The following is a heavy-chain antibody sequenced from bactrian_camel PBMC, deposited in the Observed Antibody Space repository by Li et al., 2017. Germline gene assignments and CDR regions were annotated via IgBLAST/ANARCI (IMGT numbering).Heavy chain of an antibody. V-gene: IGHV3S1*01. Sequence: HVQLVESGGGAVETGGSLRLSCAASGDTDSSNCLGWFRQAPGNEREGVAVFYTTRGDTYYAESVKGRFAISQGNSKNSLYLRMNSLKPEDTAMYYCAASRGVASFSAMTYAYWGQGTQVTVS. CDR3: AASRGVASFSAMTYAY. CDR2: FYTTRGDT. D-gene: IGHD1*01. CDR1: GDTDSSNC. J-gene: IGHJ4*01.